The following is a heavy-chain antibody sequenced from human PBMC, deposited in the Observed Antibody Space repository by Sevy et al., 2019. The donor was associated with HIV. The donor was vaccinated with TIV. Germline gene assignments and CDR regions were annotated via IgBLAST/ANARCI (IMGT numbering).Heavy chain of an antibody. D-gene: IGHD3-10*01. CDR3: ARSPMIRGGIRYYYNGVDV. Sequence: GGSLRLSCAASGFTFSSYGMHWVRQAPGKGLEWVAVIWYDGDNKYYAHSVKGRFTISRDNSKNTLYLQMHSLRVEDTAVYYCARSPMIRGGIRYYYNGVDVWGQGTTVTVSS. V-gene: IGHV3-33*01. CDR2: IWYDGDNK. J-gene: IGHJ6*02. CDR1: GFTFSSYG.